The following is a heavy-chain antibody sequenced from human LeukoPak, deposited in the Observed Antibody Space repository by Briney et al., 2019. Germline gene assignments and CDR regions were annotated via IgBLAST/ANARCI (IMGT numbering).Heavy chain of an antibody. V-gene: IGHV4-4*07. J-gene: IGHJ6*03. CDR2: IYTSGST. CDR3: ARGREYYDFWSGSRDYYYMDV. CDR1: GGSISSYY. Sequence: SETLSLTCTVSGGSISSYYWSWIRQPAGKGLEWIGRIYTSGSTNYNPSLKSRVTISVDTSKNQFSLKLSSVTAADTAVYYCARGREYYDFWSGSRDYYYMDVWGKGTTVTVSS. D-gene: IGHD3-3*01.